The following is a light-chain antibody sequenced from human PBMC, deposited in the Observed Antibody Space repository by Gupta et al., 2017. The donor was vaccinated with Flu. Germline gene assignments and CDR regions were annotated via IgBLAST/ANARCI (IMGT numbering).Light chain of an antibody. Sequence: SLGERATINCKSNQSCLYSDNHKGFLCWYQQKPGQPPKLLIYWASARESGVPGRFSGSGSETDFTLTISNLQAEDVAVYYCQQYDSSPCTFGQGTKVDIK. CDR1: QSCLYSDNHKGF. V-gene: IGKV4-1*01. CDR3: QQYDSSPCT. CDR2: WAS. J-gene: IGKJ1*01.